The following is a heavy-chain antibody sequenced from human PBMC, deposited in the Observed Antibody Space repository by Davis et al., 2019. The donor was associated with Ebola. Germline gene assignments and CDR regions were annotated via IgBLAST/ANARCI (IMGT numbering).Heavy chain of an antibody. CDR3: ARRDAYNRPLDY. V-gene: IGHV5-51*01. CDR2: IYPGDSDT. CDR1: GYSFTNYW. J-gene: IGHJ4*02. D-gene: IGHD5-24*01. Sequence: GESLRLSCKGSGYSFTNYWIDWVRQMPGKGLEWMGIIYPGDSDTRYSPSFQGQVTISADKSINTAFLQWSSLKASDTAMYYCARRDAYNRPLDYWGQGTLVTVSS.